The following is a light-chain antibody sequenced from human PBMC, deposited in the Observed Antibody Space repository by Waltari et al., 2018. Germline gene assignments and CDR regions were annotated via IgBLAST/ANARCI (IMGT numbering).Light chain of an antibody. V-gene: IGKV3-15*01. CDR3: HQYNNRPPYT. CDR1: ESISIN. J-gene: IGKJ2*01. Sequence: TQSPATLSVSLGERVTPTCRARESISINLAWYQQKPGQTPRLIIHGASKRATGVPARFAGSGSRTEFTLIISSLQSEDIAVYYCHQYNNRPPYTFGQGTKLEIK. CDR2: GAS.